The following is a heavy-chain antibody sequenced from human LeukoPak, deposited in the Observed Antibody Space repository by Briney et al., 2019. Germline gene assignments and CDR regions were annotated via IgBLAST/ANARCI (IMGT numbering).Heavy chain of an antibody. V-gene: IGHV3-7*01. J-gene: IGHJ4*02. Sequence: GGSLRLSCAVSGFTFSSHWMSWVRQAPGKGLEWVANINQDGSQRYYVDSAKGRFTISRDNAMNSLYLQMDSLRVEDTALYYCARDGFDAGIYFDYWGQGALVTVSS. CDR1: GFTFSSHW. CDR3: ARDGFDAGIYFDY. D-gene: IGHD3-9*01. CDR2: INQDGSQR.